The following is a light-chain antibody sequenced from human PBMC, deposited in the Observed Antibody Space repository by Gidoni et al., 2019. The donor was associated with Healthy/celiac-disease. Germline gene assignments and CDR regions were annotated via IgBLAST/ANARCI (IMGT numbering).Light chain of an antibody. CDR3: QAWDSSTAI. CDR1: KLGDKY. J-gene: IGLJ2*01. V-gene: IGLV3-1*01. CDR2: QDS. Sequence: SYELTQPPSVSVSPGQTASITCSADKLGDKYACWYQQKPGHSPVLVIYQDSKLPSGIPERFSGSNSWNTATLTISGTQAMDEADYYCQAWDSSTAIFGGGTKLTVL.